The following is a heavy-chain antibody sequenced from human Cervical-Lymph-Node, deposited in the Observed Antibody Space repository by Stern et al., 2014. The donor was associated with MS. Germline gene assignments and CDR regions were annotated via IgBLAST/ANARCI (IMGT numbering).Heavy chain of an antibody. CDR1: GFVFRRYA. J-gene: IGHJ4*02. V-gene: IGHV3-30*04. D-gene: IGHD1-26*01. Sequence: VNLVESGGGVVQPGRSLRLSCAASGFVFRRYALHWVRPAPGKGLEWVALISYDGRDKYYTDSVKGRFTVSRDNSNNTVDLEMNSLRLEDTAVYYCAKGGSGSYLDWGQGSLVTVSS. CDR2: ISYDGRDK. CDR3: AKGGSGSYLD.